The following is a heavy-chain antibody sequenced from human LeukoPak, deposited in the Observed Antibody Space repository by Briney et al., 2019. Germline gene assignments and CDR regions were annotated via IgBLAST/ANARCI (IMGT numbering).Heavy chain of an antibody. CDR3: AGGDRNGWYFDY. CDR1: GFTFDDHG. V-gene: IGHV3-20*04. Sequence: GGSLRLSCAASGFTFDDHGTSWVRQAPGKGLEWVSGINWNGGSTGYAGSVKGRFTISRDNAKNSLYLQMNSLRAEGTALYYCAGGDRNGWYFDYWGQGTLVTVSS. D-gene: IGHD6-19*01. J-gene: IGHJ4*02. CDR2: INWNGGST.